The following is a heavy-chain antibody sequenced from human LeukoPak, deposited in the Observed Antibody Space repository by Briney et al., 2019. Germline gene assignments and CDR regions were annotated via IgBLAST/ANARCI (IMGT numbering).Heavy chain of an antibody. Sequence: GGSLRLSCAASGFTFSSYEMNWVRQAPGKGLEWVSYISSSGSTIYYADSVKGRFTISRDNSKNTLYLQMNSLRAEDTAVYYCARDFEISSGWGQGTLVTVSS. V-gene: IGHV3-48*03. CDR3: ARDFEISSG. D-gene: IGHD6-19*01. CDR1: GFTFSSYE. CDR2: ISSSGSTI. J-gene: IGHJ4*02.